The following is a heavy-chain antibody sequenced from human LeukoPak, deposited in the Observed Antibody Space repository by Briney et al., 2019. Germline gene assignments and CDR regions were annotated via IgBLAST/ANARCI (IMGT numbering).Heavy chain of an antibody. CDR3: ARHAQWFGQFQYHFDY. D-gene: IGHD3-10*01. CDR1: GFSFSSYW. Sequence: PGGSLRLSCAASGFSFSSYWMSWVRQAPGKGLEWVANINQDGSEKYYVDPVKGRFTVSRDNAKNSLYVQMNSLRAEDTAVYYCARHAQWFGQFQYHFDYWGQGTLVTVSS. V-gene: IGHV3-7*01. J-gene: IGHJ4*02. CDR2: INQDGSEK.